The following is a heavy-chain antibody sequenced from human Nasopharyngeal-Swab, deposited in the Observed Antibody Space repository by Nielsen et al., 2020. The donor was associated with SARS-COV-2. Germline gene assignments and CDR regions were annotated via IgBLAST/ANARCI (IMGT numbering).Heavy chain of an antibody. J-gene: IGHJ6*02. CDR3: ARTKWLRFGYYYGMDV. D-gene: IGHD5-12*01. CDR2: IRQDGSEE. V-gene: IGHV3-7*01. Sequence: WIRQPPGKGLEWVANIRQDGSEEYYVDSVKGRFTISRDNAKNSLYLQMNSLRAEDTAVYYCARTKWLRFGYYYGMDVWGQGTTVTVSS.